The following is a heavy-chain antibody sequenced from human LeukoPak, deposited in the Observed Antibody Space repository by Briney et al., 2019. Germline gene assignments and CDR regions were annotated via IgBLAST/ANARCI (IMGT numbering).Heavy chain of an antibody. V-gene: IGHV3-23*01. D-gene: IGHD2-15*01. Sequence: GGSLRLSCAASGFTFSSYGMSWVRQAPGKGLEWVSAISGSGGSTYYADSVKGRFTISRDNSKNTLYLQMNSLRAEDTAVYYCAKPYCSGGSCYVVSAYYFDYWGQGTLVTVSS. J-gene: IGHJ4*02. CDR2: ISGSGGST. CDR3: AKPYCSGGSCYVVSAYYFDY. CDR1: GFTFSSYG.